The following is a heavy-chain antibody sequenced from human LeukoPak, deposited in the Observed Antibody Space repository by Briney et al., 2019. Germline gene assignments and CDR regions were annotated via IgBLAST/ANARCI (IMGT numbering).Heavy chain of an antibody. Sequence: SKTLSLTCTVSGGSISSYYWSWIRQPAGKGLEWIGRIYTSGSTNYNPSLKSRVSMSVDTSKNQFSLKLSSVTATDTAVYYCARDRTNYDFWSGYIDYWGQGTLVTVSS. J-gene: IGHJ4*02. D-gene: IGHD3-3*01. CDR3: ARDRTNYDFWSGYIDY. CDR1: GGSISSYY. V-gene: IGHV4-4*07. CDR2: IYTSGST.